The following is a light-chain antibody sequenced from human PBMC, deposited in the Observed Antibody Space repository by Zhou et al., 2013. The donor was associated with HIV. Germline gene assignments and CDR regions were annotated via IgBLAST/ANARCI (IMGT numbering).Light chain of an antibody. J-gene: IGKJ4*01. V-gene: IGKV3-20*01. Sequence: IVLTQSPATLYLSPGESATLSCRASRTVSSTYLAWYQHKSGQGPRLLIYGISNRVRGVPDRFRGSGSGTDFILTITRLEPEDFAVYYCQQYGPTSTFGEGPKLRS. CDR3: QQYGPTST. CDR1: RTVSSTY. CDR2: GIS.